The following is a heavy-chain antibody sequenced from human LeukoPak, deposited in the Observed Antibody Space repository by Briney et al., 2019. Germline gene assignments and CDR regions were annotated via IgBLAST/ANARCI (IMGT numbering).Heavy chain of an antibody. J-gene: IGHJ6*02. D-gene: IGHD3-10*01. V-gene: IGHV3-7*05. Sequence: GGSLRLSCAASGFTFSSYWMSWVRQAPGKGLEWVANIKQDGSEEVYVDSLKGRFTISRDNAKNSLYLQMNSLRAEDTALYYCAREGSGSPHYGMDVWGQGTTVTVSS. CDR3: AREGSGSPHYGMDV. CDR2: IKQDGSEE. CDR1: GFTFSSYW.